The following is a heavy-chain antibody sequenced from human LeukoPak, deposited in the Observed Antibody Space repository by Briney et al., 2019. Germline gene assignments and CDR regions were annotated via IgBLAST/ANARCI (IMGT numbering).Heavy chain of an antibody. D-gene: IGHD5-12*01. Sequence: ASVTVSCKTSGYTFTTYAIHWVRQAPGQRPEWMGWINGGNDNTQYSQKFQGRVTITRDTSASTAYMELSSLRSEDTAVYYCARDREGYSGYDGTWAFDIWGQGTMVTVSS. V-gene: IGHV1-3*01. J-gene: IGHJ3*02. CDR3: ARDREGYSGYDGTWAFDI. CDR2: INGGNDNT. CDR1: GYTFTTYA.